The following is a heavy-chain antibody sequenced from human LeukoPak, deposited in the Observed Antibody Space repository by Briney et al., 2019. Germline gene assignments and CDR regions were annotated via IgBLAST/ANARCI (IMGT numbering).Heavy chain of an antibody. CDR3: ATVSSGWYDPREGVWFDP. Sequence: GASVKVSCKVSGYTLTELSMYWVRQAPGKGLEWMGGFDPEDGETIYAQKFQGRVTMTEDTSTDTAYMELSSLRSEDTAVYYCATVSSGWYDPREGVWFDPWGQGTLVTVSS. CDR2: FDPEDGET. J-gene: IGHJ5*02. CDR1: GYTLTELS. D-gene: IGHD6-19*01. V-gene: IGHV1-24*01.